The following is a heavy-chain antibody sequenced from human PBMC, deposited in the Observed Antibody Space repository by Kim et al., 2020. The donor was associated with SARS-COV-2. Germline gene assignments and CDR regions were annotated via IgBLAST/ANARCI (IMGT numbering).Heavy chain of an antibody. D-gene: IGHD3-22*01. J-gene: IGHJ6*02. CDR3: AKGMNYYDSSGYPYYYGMDV. CDR2: IWYDGSNK. CDR1: GFTFSSYG. V-gene: IGHV3-33*06. Sequence: GGSLRLSCAASGFTFSSYGMHWVRQAPGKGLEWVAVIWYDGSNKYYADSVKGRFTISRDNSKNTLYLQMNSLRAEDTAVYYCAKGMNYYDSSGYPYYYGMDVWGQGTTVTVSS.